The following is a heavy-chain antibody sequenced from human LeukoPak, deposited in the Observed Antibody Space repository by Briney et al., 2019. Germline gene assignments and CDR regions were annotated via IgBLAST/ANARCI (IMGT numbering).Heavy chain of an antibody. D-gene: IGHD1-26*01. CDR3: ARPHSLGGSFYVFDY. J-gene: IGHJ4*02. V-gene: IGHV1-18*01. CDR1: GYTFTNYN. Sequence: SVRVSCKTSGYTFTNYNIALVRQAPGHGLEWVGWVSTYNGNTDYAQTVQGRVAMTTNTSTNTAYMDLRSLRPDDTAVYYCARPHSLGGSFYVFDYWGQGTLITVSS. CDR2: VSTYNGNT.